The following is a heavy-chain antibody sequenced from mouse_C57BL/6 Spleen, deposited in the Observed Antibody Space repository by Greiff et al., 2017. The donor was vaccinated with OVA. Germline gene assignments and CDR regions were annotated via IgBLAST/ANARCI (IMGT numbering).Heavy chain of an antibody. CDR3: ARSAGYNFDY. Sequence: VQLQQSGPVLVKPGASVKMSCKASGYTFTDYYMNWVKQSHGKSLEWIGVINPYNGGTSYNQKFKGKATLTVDKSSSTAYMELNSLTSEDSAVYYCARSAGYNFDYWGQGTTLTVSS. V-gene: IGHV1-19*01. D-gene: IGHD1-2*01. CDR2: INPYNGGT. CDR1: GYTFTDYY. J-gene: IGHJ2*01.